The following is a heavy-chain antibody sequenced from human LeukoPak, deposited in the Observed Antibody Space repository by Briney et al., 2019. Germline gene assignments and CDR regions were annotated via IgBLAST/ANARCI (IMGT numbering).Heavy chain of an antibody. V-gene: IGHV3-21*01. D-gene: IGHD2-15*01. CDR2: ISSSSSYI. J-gene: IGHJ5*02. CDR3: ARGLGYCSGGSCYVERGGFDP. CDR1: GFTFSSYS. Sequence: GGSLSLSCAASGFTFSSYSMNWVRQAPGKGLEWVSSISSSSSYIYYADSVKGRFTISRDNAKNSLYLQMNSLRAEDTAVYYCARGLGYCSGGSCYVERGGFDPWGQGTLVTVSS.